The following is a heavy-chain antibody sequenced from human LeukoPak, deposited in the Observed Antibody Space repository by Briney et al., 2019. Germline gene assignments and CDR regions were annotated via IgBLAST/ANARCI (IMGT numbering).Heavy chain of an antibody. Sequence: PGGSLRLSCAASGFIFSPYAMSWVRQAPGKGLEWVSYISSSGSTIYYADSVKGRFTISRDNAKNSLYLQMNSLRAEDTAVYYCARDLVAIVPEPGGFDYWGQGTLVTVSS. CDR3: ARDLVAIVPEPGGFDY. CDR1: GFIFSPYA. J-gene: IGHJ4*02. V-gene: IGHV3-11*01. D-gene: IGHD2/OR15-2a*01. CDR2: ISSSGSTI.